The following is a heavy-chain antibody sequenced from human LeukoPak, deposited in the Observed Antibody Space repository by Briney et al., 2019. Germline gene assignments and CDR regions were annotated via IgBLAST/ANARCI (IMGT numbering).Heavy chain of an antibody. CDR2: ISGSGGST. CDR3: ANDDSSGYYFVLADHLYFQH. J-gene: IGHJ1*01. V-gene: IGHV3-23*01. D-gene: IGHD3-22*01. Sequence: PGGSLRLSCAASGFTFSSYGMSWVRQAPGKGLEWVSAISGSGGSTYYADSVKGRFTISRDNSKNTLYLQMNSLRAGDTAVYYCANDDSSGYYFVLADHLYFQHWGQGTLVTVSS. CDR1: GFTFSSYG.